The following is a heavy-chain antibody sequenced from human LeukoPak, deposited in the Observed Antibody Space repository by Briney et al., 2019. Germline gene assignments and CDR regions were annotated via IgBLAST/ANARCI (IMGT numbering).Heavy chain of an antibody. J-gene: IGHJ5*02. V-gene: IGHV1-69*05. CDR3: ARGGGLHCSSTSCYENWFDP. D-gene: IGHD2-2*01. Sequence: SVKVSCKASGGTFSSYAISWVRQAPGQGLEWMGGIIPIFGTANYAQKFQGRVTITTDESTSTAYMELSSLRSEDTAVYYCARGGGLHCSSTSCYENWFDPWGQGILVTVSS. CDR2: IIPIFGTA. CDR1: GGTFSSYA.